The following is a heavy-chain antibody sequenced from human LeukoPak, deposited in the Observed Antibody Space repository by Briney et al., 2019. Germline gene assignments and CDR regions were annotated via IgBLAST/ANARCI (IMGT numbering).Heavy chain of an antibody. Sequence: PGGSLRLSCAASGFTVSSNYMSWVRQAPGKGLEWVSIIYSDGRTYYADSVKGRFTISRDNSKNTLYLQMNSLRAEDTAVYYCAKAGGWIQLWSAYWGQGTLVTVSS. CDR3: AKAGGWIQLWSAY. J-gene: IGHJ4*02. CDR2: IYSDGRT. V-gene: IGHV3-53*01. D-gene: IGHD5-18*01. CDR1: GFTVSSNY.